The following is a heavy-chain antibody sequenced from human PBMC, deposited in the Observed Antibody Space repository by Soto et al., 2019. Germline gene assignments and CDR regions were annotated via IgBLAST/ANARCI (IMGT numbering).Heavy chain of an antibody. J-gene: IGHJ5*02. CDR3: ARGPDNWSFFYDP. Sequence: SETLSLTCSVSGGSISNNFWSWIHQPPGKALEWIGSIYYSGSTNYNPSLKTRVTILVDTSKNQFSLELNSVTAADTAVYFCARGPDNWSFFYDPWGQGTLVTVSS. D-gene: IGHD1-20*01. CDR2: IYYSGST. CDR1: GGSISNNF. V-gene: IGHV4-59*01.